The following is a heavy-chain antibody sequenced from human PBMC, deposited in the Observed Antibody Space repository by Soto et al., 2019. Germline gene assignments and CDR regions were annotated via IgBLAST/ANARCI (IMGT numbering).Heavy chain of an antibody. CDR2: ISTYSGNT. CDR3: ARDNGYYDL. CDR1: GYTFSSYS. V-gene: IGHV1-18*04. J-gene: IGHJ4*02. Sequence: QFQMVQSGAELKQPGASVKISCKTSGYTFSSYSINWVRQAPGQGLEWMAWISTYSGNTHYAERVQGRVTVTLDKSARTAFMEMRGLTADDTAVYFCARDNGYYDLLGQGTLVTVSS.